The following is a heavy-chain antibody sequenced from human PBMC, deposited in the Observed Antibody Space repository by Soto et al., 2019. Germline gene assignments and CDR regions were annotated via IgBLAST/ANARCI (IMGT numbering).Heavy chain of an antibody. Sequence: ASVKVSCKASGYTFTGYYMHWVRQAPGQGLEWMGWINPNSGGTNYAQKFQGRVTMTRDTSISTAYMELSRLRSDDTAVYYCARVAEPYYYGMDVWGQGTTVTVSS. CDR1: GYTFTGYY. V-gene: IGHV1-2*02. CDR2: INPNSGGT. D-gene: IGHD2-15*01. CDR3: ARVAEPYYYGMDV. J-gene: IGHJ6*02.